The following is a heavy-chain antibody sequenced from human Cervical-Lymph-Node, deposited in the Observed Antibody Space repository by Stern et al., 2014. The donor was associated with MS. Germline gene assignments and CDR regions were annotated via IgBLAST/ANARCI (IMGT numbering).Heavy chain of an antibody. V-gene: IGHV4-31*03. CDR2: IYHTGST. Sequence: QLVQSGPGLVKPSQSLSLTCTVSGDSIVTGSHYWSWIRQHPGKGLEWIGYIYHTGSTNYNPSLKSRVTLSIDTSKNQFSLNLSSVTGADTAVYYCARDSGYPDYWGQGTLVTVSS. CDR3: ARDSGYPDY. CDR1: GDSIVTGSHY. D-gene: IGHD3-22*01. J-gene: IGHJ4*02.